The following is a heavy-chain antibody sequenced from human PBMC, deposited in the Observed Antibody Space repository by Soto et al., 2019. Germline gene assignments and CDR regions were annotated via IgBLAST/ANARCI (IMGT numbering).Heavy chain of an antibody. CDR2: IDPSDSYT. CDR3: ARPIAAAGNYYYGMDV. Sequence: GESLKISCKGSGYSFTSYWISWVRQMPGKGLEWMGRIDPSDSYTNYSPSFQGHVTISADKSISTAYPQWSSLKASDTAMYYCARPIAAAGNYYYGMDVWGQGTTVTVSS. CDR1: GYSFTSYW. J-gene: IGHJ6*02. V-gene: IGHV5-10-1*01. D-gene: IGHD6-13*01.